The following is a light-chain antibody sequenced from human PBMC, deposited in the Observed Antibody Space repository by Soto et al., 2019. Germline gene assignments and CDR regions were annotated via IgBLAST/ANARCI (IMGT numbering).Light chain of an antibody. J-gene: IGKJ4*01. CDR1: QSLLHSNGYNY. Sequence: DIVMTQSPLSLPVTPGEPASSXXRSXQSLLHSNGYNYLDWYLQKPGQSPQXXIYLGSNRASGVPDRFSGSGSGTDFTLKISRVEAEDVGVYYCMQALQTPLTFGGGTKVDIK. CDR2: LGS. CDR3: MQALQTPLT. V-gene: IGKV2-28*01.